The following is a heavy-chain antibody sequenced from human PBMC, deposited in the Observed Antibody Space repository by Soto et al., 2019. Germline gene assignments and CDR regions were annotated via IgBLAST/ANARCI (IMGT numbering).Heavy chain of an antibody. Sequence: ASVKVSCKASGYTFTSYDINWVRQATGQGLEWMGWMNPNSGNTGYAQKFQGRVTMTRDTSTSTVYMELSSLRSEDTAVYYCARDFGVVIIQGWFDPWGQGTLVTVSS. D-gene: IGHD3-3*01. V-gene: IGHV1-8*01. CDR1: GYTFTSYD. CDR3: ARDFGVVIIQGWFDP. J-gene: IGHJ5*02. CDR2: MNPNSGNT.